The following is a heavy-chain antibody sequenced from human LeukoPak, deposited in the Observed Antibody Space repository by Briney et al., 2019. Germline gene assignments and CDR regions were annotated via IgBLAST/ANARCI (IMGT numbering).Heavy chain of an antibody. J-gene: IGHJ4*02. CDR3: ARARPVNYDFWSGYQADFDY. CDR1: GFTFSSYA. CDR2: ISYDGSNK. V-gene: IGHV3-30-3*01. D-gene: IGHD3-3*01. Sequence: GGSLRFSCAASGFTFSSYAMHWVRQAPGKGLEWVAVISYDGSNKYYADSVKGRFTISRDNSKNTLYLQMNSLRAEDTAVYYCARARPVNYDFWSGYQADFDYWGQGTLVTVSS.